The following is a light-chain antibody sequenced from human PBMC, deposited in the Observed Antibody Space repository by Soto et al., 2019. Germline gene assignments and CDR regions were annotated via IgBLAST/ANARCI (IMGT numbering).Light chain of an antibody. J-gene: IGKJ2*01. Sequence: DIQMTQSPSILSASVGDRVTITCRASESISRWLAWYQQKPGKAPKLLIYKASTLGSGVPSRFSGSGSGTEFTLTIGSLQPDDFATYYCQQYISHSPYTFGQGTNLEIK. V-gene: IGKV1-5*03. CDR2: KAS. CDR3: QQYISHSPYT. CDR1: ESISRW.